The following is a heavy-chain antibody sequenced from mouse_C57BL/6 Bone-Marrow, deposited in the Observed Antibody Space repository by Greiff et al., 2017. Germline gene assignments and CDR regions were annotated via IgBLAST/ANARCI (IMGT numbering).Heavy chain of an antibody. CDR1: GFTFSDFY. CDR3: ARDLCNYAMDY. J-gene: IGHJ4*01. CDR2: SRNKANDYTT. V-gene: IGHV7-1*01. Sequence: EVHVVESGGGLVQSGRSLRLSCATSGFTFSDFYMEWVRQAPGKGLEWIAASRNKANDYTTEYSASVKGRFIVSRDTSQSILYLQMNALRDEDTAIYYCARDLCNYAMDYWGQGTSVTVSS.